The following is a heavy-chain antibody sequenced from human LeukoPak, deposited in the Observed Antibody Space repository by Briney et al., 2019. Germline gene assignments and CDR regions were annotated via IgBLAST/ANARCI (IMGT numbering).Heavy chain of an antibody. CDR1: GFTFSSYA. J-gene: IGHJ4*02. Sequence: GSLRLSCAASGFTFSSYATSWVRQPPGKGLEWIGRIYYSGYTYYNPSLKSRVTLSVDTSKNQLSLKLSSVSAADTAVYYCARQDSSSFDSWGQGTLVTVSS. CDR2: IYYSGYT. CDR3: ARQDSSSFDS. V-gene: IGHV4-39*01. D-gene: IGHD6-6*01.